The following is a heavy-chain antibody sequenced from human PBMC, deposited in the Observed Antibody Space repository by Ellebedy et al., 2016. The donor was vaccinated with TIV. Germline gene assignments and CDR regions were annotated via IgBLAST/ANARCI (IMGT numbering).Heavy chain of an antibody. Sequence: GGSLRLXXAASRFTFSSFTMNWVRRAPGKGLEWVAVISYDGSNKYYADSVKGRFTISRDNSKNTLYLQMNSLRAEDTAVYYCAKDGLWFGELLPNYFDYWGQGTLVTVSS. V-gene: IGHV3-30-3*01. J-gene: IGHJ4*02. CDR2: ISYDGSNK. D-gene: IGHD3-10*01. CDR3: AKDGLWFGELLPNYFDY. CDR1: RFTFSSFT.